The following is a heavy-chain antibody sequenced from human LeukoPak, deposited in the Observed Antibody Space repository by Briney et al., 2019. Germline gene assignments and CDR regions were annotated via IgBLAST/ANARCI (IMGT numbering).Heavy chain of an antibody. CDR3: AREGAVPGIDP. D-gene: IGHD3-16*01. V-gene: IGHV4-38-2*02. J-gene: IGHJ5*02. CDR1: GYSITSGFS. Sequence: SETLSLTCAVFGYSITSGFSWGWIRQPPGKGLEWIGTISHSGSTDYKPTLESRLTISMDTSKNQFSLRLTSVTAADTAVYYCAREGAVPGIDPWGQGTLVTVSS. CDR2: ISHSGST.